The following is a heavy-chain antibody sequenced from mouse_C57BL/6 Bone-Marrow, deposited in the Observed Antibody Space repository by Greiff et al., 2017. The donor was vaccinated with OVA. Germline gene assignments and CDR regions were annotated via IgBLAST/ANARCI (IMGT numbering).Heavy chain of an antibody. CDR2: IYPGDGDT. J-gene: IGHJ3*01. CDR3: ARTLCGSLPWFGY. CDR1: GYAFSSSW. Sequence: QVQLKQSGPELVKPGASVKISCKASGYAFSSSWMNWVKQRPGKGLEWIGRIYPGDGDTNYNGKFKGKATLTADKSSSTAYMQLSSLTSEDSAVSFFARTLCGSLPWFGYWGQGILVTFSA. V-gene: IGHV1-82*01. D-gene: IGHD1-1*01.